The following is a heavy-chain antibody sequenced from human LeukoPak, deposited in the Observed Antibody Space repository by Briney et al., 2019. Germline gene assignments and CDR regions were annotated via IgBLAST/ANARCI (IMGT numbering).Heavy chain of an antibody. CDR3: TTGIARYQLLSYHPARARHDY. CDR2: IKSKTDGGTT. D-gene: IGHD2-2*01. CDR1: GFTFSNAW. Sequence: PGGSLRLSCAASGFTFSNAWMSWVRQAPGKGLEWVGRIKSKTDGGTTDYAAPVKGRFTISRDDSKNTLYLQMNSLKTEDTAVYYCTTGIARYQLLSYHPARARHDYWGQGTLVTVSS. J-gene: IGHJ4*02. V-gene: IGHV3-15*01.